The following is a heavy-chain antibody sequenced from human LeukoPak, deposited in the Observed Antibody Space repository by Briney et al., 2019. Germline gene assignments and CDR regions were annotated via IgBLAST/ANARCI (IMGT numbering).Heavy chain of an antibody. J-gene: IGHJ4*02. Sequence: GASLRLSCAASGFTFRNYGMNWVRQAPGKGLEWVALIWYDGSRDYYVDFVKGRFTVSRDNSKNTLYLQMKNLRAEDTAVYYCATVRGSDWYMDYWGQGTLVTVSS. CDR1: GFTFRNYG. V-gene: IGHV3-33*01. CDR3: ATVRGSDWYMDY. D-gene: IGHD6-19*01. CDR2: IWYDGSRD.